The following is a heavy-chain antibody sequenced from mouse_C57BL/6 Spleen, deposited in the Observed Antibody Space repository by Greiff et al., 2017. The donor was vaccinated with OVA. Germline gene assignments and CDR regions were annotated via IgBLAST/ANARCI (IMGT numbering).Heavy chain of an antibody. D-gene: IGHD2-1*01. CDR2: INPSNGGT. CDR1: GYTFTSYW. CDR3: ARLWYPNYVDY. J-gene: IGHJ2*01. V-gene: IGHV1-53*01. Sequence: QVQLKQPGTELVKPGASVKLSCKASGYTFTSYWMHWVKQRPGQGLEWIGNINPSNGGTNYNEKFKSKATLTVDKSSSTAYMQLRSLTSEDSAVYYCARLWYPNYVDYWGQGTTLTVSS.